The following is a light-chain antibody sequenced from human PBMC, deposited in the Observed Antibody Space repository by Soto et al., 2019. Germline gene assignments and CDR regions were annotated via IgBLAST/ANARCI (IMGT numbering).Light chain of an antibody. Sequence: QSALTQPASVSGPPRQSITISCTGTSDDVGAYNLVSWYQQHPGQAPKVLIYKVSNRPSGVSNRFSGSKSGNTASLTISGLQAEDEDIYFCSSYTSNSRVFGTGTKVTVL. CDR2: KVS. J-gene: IGLJ1*01. CDR1: SDDVGAYNL. V-gene: IGLV2-14*03. CDR3: SSYTSNSRV.